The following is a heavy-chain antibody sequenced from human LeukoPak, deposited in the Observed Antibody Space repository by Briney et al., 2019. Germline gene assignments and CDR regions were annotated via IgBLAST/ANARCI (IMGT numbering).Heavy chain of an antibody. CDR3: GRRRARICVIPGAIYYFYYYKDV. V-gene: IGHV1-8*03. CDR1: GYTFTSYD. D-gene: IGHD2-2*01. J-gene: IGHJ6*03. CDR2: MNPNSGNT. Sequence: ASVKVSCKASGYTFTSYDINWVRQATGQGLEWMGWMNPNSGNTGYAQKFQGRVTITRNTSISTAYIELSSLRSEDTAVYYCGRRRARICVIPGAIYYFYYYKDVWGKGNTVTVPS.